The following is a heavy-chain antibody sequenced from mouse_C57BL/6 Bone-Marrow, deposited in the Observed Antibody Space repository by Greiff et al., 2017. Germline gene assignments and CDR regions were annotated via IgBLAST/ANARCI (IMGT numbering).Heavy chain of an antibody. J-gene: IGHJ4*01. CDR2: IDPENGDT. D-gene: IGHD1-1*01. CDR1: GFNIKDDY. Sequence: EVKLVESGAELVRPGASVKLSCTASGFNIKDDYMHWVKQRPEQGLEWIGWIDPENGDTEYASKFQGKATITADTSSNTAYLQLSSLTSEDTAVYYCTTRGYYGSKAMEYWGQGTSVTVSS. V-gene: IGHV14-4*01. CDR3: TTRGYYGSKAMEY.